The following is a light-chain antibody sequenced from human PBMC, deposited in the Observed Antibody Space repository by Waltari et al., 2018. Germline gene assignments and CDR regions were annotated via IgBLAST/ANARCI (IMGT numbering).Light chain of an antibody. J-gene: IGLJ3*02. CDR1: SSNIGKNS. CDR3: ATWDDSLKGWV. Sequence: QSVLTQPPSASGTPGQSVTMSCSGSSSNIGKNSVNWYQQVPGTAPKLLIFSDHHRPSGCPARFFGSKSDTSSSLAISGLQSDDEADYYCATWDDSLKGWVFGGGTKLTVL. V-gene: IGLV1-44*01. CDR2: SDH.